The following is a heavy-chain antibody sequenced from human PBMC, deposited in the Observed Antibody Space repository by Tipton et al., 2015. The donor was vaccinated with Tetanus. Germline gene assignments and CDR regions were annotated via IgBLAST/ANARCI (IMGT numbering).Heavy chain of an antibody. J-gene: IGHJ2*01. D-gene: IGHD6-13*01. CDR3: ARAAGIAAAGSYGYFDL. CDR1: GFTFSDYY. Sequence: SLRLSCAASGFTFSDYYMSWIRQAPGKGLEWVSYISSSGRTIYYADSVKGRFTISRDNAKNSLYLQMNSLRDEDTAVYYCARAAGIAAAGSYGYFDLWGRGALVTVSS. CDR2: ISSSGRTI. V-gene: IGHV3-11*04.